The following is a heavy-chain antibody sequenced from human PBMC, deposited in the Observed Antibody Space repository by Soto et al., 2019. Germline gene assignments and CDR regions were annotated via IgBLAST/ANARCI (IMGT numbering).Heavy chain of an antibody. CDR1: GFTFSTYA. D-gene: IGHD1-26*01. V-gene: IGHV3-23*01. J-gene: IGHJ4*02. CDR2: LSGGGDYT. CDR3: AKDLGGTTDYYFDY. Sequence: GGSLRLSCAASGFTFSTYAMSWVRQAPGKGLEWVSALSGGGDYTYYADSVKGRFTISRDNSKNTLYLQMNSLRAGDTAVYYCAKDLGGTTDYYFDYWGQGTLVTVSS.